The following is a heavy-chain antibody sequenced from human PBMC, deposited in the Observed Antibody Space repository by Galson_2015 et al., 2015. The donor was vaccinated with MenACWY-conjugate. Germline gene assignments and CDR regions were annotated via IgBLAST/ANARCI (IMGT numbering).Heavy chain of an antibody. V-gene: IGHV5-51*03. CDR3: ARGQWGYDYVWGSYRYTWVDY. Sequence: QSGAEVKKPGESLKISCKGSGYSFTSYWIGWVRQMPGKGLEWMGIIYPGDSDTRYSPSFQGQVTISADKSISTAYLQWSSLKASDTAMYYCARGQWGYDYVWGSYRYTWVDYWGQGTLVTVSS. CDR2: IYPGDSDT. CDR1: GYSFTSYW. J-gene: IGHJ4*02. D-gene: IGHD3-16*02.